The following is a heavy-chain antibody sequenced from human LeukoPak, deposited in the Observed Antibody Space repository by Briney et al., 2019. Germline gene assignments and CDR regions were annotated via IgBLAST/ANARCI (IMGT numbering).Heavy chain of an antibody. CDR1: GYTFTGYY. J-gene: IGHJ5*02. V-gene: IGHV1-2*02. CDR2: INTNSACT. CDR3: ARVAHQYCSSTSCYTFWFDP. D-gene: IGHD2-2*02. Sequence: ASVKVSCKASGYTFTGYYMHGVRQARGQGPEGMGWINTNSACTNYAQNFQCTVTMTRPTSITPAYMELSRLRSDDTAVYYCARVAHQYCSSTSCYTFWFDPWGQGTLVTVSS.